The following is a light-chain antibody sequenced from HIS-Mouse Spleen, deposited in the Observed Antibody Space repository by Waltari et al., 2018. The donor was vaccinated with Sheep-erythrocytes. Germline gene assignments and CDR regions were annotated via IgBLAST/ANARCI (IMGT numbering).Light chain of an antibody. J-gene: IGLJ1*01. CDR2: DVS. V-gene: IGLV2-11*01. CDR1: SSDVGGYNY. CDR3: CSYVGSYNHV. Sequence: QSALTQPRSVSGSPGQSVTISCTGTSSDVGGYNYVSWYQQHPGKAPKLMIYDVSKRPSGVPDRVAGSKSGNTASLTISGLQAEDEADYYCCSYVGSYNHVFATGTKVTVL.